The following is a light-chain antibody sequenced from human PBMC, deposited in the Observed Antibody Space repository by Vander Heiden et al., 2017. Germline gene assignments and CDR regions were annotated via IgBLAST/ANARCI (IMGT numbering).Light chain of an antibody. CDR2: KAS. CDR3: EQYNSYPRT. CDR1: QSISSW. J-gene: IGKJ2*02. Sequence: DIQMTQSPSTLSASAGDRVTITCRASQSISSWLAWYQQKPGKAPKLLIYKASSLQSGVPSRFSGSGSGTEFTLTISSLQSDDFATYYCEQYNSYPRTFGQGTKLEIK. V-gene: IGKV1-5*03.